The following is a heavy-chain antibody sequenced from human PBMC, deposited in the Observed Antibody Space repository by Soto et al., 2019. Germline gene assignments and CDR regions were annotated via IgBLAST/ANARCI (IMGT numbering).Heavy chain of an antibody. CDR3: AKRPLAARHTDY. CDR1: GFTFSNYA. D-gene: IGHD6-6*01. CDR2: LTRSGTT. V-gene: IGHV3-23*01. J-gene: IGHJ4*02. Sequence: GGSLRLSCAASGFTFSNYAMSWVRQAPGKGLEWVSTLTRSGTTPYADSVRGRFTISRDNSKNTLYLQMNSLRADDTAVYYCAKRPLAARHTDYWGQGTLVTVSS.